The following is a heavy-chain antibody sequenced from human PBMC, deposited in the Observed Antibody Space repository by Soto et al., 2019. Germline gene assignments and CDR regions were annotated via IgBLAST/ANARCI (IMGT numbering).Heavy chain of an antibody. Sequence: VASVKVSCKASGYTFTGYYMHWVRQAPGQGLEWMGWINPNSGGTNYAQKFQGWVTMTRDTSISTAYMELSRLRSDDTAVYYCARGGSSSSYYFDYWGQGTLVTVSS. CDR1: GYTFTGYY. D-gene: IGHD6-6*01. CDR2: INPNSGGT. CDR3: ARGGSSSSYYFDY. J-gene: IGHJ4*02. V-gene: IGHV1-2*04.